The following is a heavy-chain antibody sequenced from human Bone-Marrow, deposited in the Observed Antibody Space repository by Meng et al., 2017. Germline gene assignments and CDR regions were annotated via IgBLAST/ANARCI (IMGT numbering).Heavy chain of an antibody. CDR3: ARRLETHCSSTSCYVGGPYWYFDL. Sequence: QVQLQESGPGLVKPSQTLSLTRPVSGGSISSGDYYWSWIRQPPGKGLEWIGYIYYSGSTYYNPSLKSRVTISVDTSKNQFSLKLSSVTAADTAVYYCARRLETHCSSTSCYVGGPYWYFDLWGRGTLVTVSS. J-gene: IGHJ2*01. D-gene: IGHD2-2*01. CDR2: IYYSGST. V-gene: IGHV4-30-4*01. CDR1: GGSISSGDYY.